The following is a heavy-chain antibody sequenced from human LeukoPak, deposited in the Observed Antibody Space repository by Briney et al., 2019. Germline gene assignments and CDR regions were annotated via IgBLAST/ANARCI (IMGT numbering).Heavy chain of an antibody. D-gene: IGHD2-15*01. Sequence: SETLSLTCTVSGGSISSSSYYRGWIRQPPGKGLEWIGSVYYSGNTFYNPSLKSRVSITKDTSRSQFSLRLSSVTASDAALYYCARPHGLGTSGKPFDLWGQGTLVTVSS. V-gene: IGHV4-39*07. J-gene: IGHJ4*02. CDR1: GGSISSSSYY. CDR3: ARPHGLGTSGKPFDL. CDR2: VYYSGNT.